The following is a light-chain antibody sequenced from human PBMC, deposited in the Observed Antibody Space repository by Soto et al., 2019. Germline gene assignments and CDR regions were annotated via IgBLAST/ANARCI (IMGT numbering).Light chain of an antibody. J-gene: IGLJ2*01. V-gene: IGLV2-14*01. CDR2: DVS. CDR1: SRDVGGYNY. CDR3: SSHTISTTLV. Sequence: VLTQPASVSGSPGQSITISCTGTSRDVGGYNYVSWFQQHPGKAPKLMIYDVSTRPSGVSNRFSGSKSGNTASLTISGLQAEDEADYYCSSHTISTTLVFGGGTQLTVL.